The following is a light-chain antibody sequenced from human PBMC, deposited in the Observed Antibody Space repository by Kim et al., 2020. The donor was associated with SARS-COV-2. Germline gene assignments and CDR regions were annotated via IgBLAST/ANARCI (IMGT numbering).Light chain of an antibody. J-gene: IGLJ1*01. Sequence: QSALTQPASVSGSPGQSITISCTGTSSDVGGYNYVSWYQQYPGKAPKLMIYDVSKRPSGVPDRFSGSKSGNTASLTVSGLQAEDEADYYCCSYAGSYTYVFGTGTKVTVL. CDR1: SSDVGGYNY. CDR2: DVS. V-gene: IGLV2-11*01. CDR3: CSYAGSYTYV.